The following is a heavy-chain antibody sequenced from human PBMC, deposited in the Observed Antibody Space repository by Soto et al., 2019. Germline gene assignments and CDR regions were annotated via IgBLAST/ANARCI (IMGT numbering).Heavy chain of an antibody. V-gene: IGHV1-69*13. CDR1: GGTFSSYA. J-gene: IGHJ3*02. Sequence: ASVKVSCKASGGTFSSYAISWVRQAPGQGLEWMGGIIPIFGTANYAQKFQGRVTITADESTSTAYMELSSLRSEDTAVYYCARDGHLRGYSGYDYSGAFDIWGQGTMVTVSS. D-gene: IGHD5-12*01. CDR2: IIPIFGTA. CDR3: ARDGHLRGYSGYDYSGAFDI.